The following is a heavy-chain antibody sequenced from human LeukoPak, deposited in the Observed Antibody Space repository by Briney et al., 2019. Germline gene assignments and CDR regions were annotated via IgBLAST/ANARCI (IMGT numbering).Heavy chain of an antibody. CDR3: AAIEKGYYSSPSCHTTS. Sequence: SETLSLTCGVSGGSFSGYYWSWIRQSPGKGLEWIGEINESGSTDYNPSLMSRVTISLDTSKNQFSLNLSSMTAADTAVYYCAAIEKGYYSSPSCHTTSWGQGTLVTVSS. CDR2: INESGST. D-gene: IGHD2-2*02. J-gene: IGHJ5*02. CDR1: GGSFSGYY. V-gene: IGHV4-34*01.